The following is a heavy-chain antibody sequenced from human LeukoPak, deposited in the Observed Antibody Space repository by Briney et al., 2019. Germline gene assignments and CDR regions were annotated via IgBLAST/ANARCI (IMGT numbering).Heavy chain of an antibody. CDR3: ARAYGNSDDY. J-gene: IGHJ4*02. V-gene: IGHV3-64*01. CDR1: RFSFSSSG. D-gene: IGHD4-11*01. CDR2: ISSNGGGTYGT. Sequence: SGGSLRLSCAASRFSFSSSGMHWVRQAPGKGLEYVAAISSNGGGTYGTYYANSVKGRFTVSRDNSKNTLYPQMGSLRVEDMAVYYCARAYGNSDDYWGQGTLVTVSS.